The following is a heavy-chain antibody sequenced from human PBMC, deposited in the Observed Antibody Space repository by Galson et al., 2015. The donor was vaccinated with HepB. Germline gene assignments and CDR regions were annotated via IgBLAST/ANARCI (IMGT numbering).Heavy chain of an antibody. Sequence: SETLSLTCGVFGGSFSSYHWTWIRQSPTKGLEWIGEITQSGGAHSNPSLKSRVIIFMDTSKNQFSLEVRSVTAADTAVYYCARGKGRQVLLDYHYYGMDVWGQGTTVSVSS. CDR2: ITQSGGA. D-gene: IGHD3-3*01. J-gene: IGHJ6*01. CDR3: ARGKGRQVLLDYHYYGMDV. V-gene: IGHV4-34*01. CDR1: GGSFSSYH.